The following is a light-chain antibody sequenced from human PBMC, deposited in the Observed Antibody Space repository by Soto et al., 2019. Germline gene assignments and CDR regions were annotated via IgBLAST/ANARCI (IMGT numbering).Light chain of an antibody. Sequence: EIVMTQSPATLSVSPGERVTLSCRAGQSVGSNLAWYQQKPGQAPRLRIYGASTRATGIPARFSGGGSGTEFTLTISSLQSEDFAEYHCQQYNNWPQTFGQGTKADI. CDR2: GAS. CDR1: QSVGSN. V-gene: IGKV3-15*01. J-gene: IGKJ1*01. CDR3: QQYNNWPQT.